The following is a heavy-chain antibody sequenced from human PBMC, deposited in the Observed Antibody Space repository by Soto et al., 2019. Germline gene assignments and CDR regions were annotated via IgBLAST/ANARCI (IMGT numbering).Heavy chain of an antibody. J-gene: IGHJ4*02. V-gene: IGHV3-23*01. Sequence: GGSLRLSCAASGFTFRSYAMSWVRQAPGKGLEWVSAISGSGDNTYYADSVKGRFTISRDNSKNTLYLQIDSLRVEDTAVYYCAKDSRVTMVRGVIIPPGYWGQGTLVTVSS. CDR3: AKDSRVTMVRGVIIPPGY. CDR2: ISGSGDNT. CDR1: GFTFRSYA. D-gene: IGHD3-10*01.